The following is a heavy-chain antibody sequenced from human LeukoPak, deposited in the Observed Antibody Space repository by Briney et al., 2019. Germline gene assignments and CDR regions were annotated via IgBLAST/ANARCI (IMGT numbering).Heavy chain of an antibody. J-gene: IGHJ3*02. V-gene: IGHV3-21*01. D-gene: IGHD5-18*01. Sequence: GGSLRLSCAASGFTFSNAWMNWVRQAPGKGLEWVSSISSSSSYIYYADSVKGRFTISRDNAKNSLYLQMNSLRAEDTAVYYCARGEDTAMATDDAFDIWGQGTMVTVSS. CDR3: ARGEDTAMATDDAFDI. CDR1: GFTFSNAW. CDR2: ISSSSSYI.